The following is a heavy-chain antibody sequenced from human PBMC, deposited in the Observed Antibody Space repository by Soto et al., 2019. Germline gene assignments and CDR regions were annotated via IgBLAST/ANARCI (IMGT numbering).Heavy chain of an antibody. Sequence: ELQLLDSGGGLVQPGGSLRLSCAVSGLTVSNYAMSWVRQAPGKGLQWVSTINGGGSSTYFADSVKGRFTISRDNSKNTVYLQMNSLRAEDTAVYYCAKEVGGTYYYFDYWGQGTLVTVSS. J-gene: IGHJ4*02. CDR2: INGGGSST. CDR3: AKEVGGTYYYFDY. D-gene: IGHD1-26*01. V-gene: IGHV3-23*01. CDR1: GLTVSNYA.